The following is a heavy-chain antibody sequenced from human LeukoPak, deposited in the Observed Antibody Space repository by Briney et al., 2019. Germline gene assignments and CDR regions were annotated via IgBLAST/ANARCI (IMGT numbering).Heavy chain of an antibody. CDR1: GGSISSGGYY. CDR3: ARVGGSSSPFNY. D-gene: IGHD6-6*01. CDR2: IYYSGST. Sequence: PSQTLSLTCTVSGGSISSGGYYWSWIRQHPGKGLEWIGYIYYSGSTYYNPSLKSRATISVDTSKNQFSLKLSSVTAADTAVYYCARVGGSSSPFNYWGQGALATVSS. J-gene: IGHJ4*02. V-gene: IGHV4-31*03.